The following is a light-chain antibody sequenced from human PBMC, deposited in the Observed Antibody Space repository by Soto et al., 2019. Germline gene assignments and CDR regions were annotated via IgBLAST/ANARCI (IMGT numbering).Light chain of an antibody. CDR1: QTVSSNY. CDR2: GAS. J-gene: IGKJ2*01. V-gene: IGKV3-20*01. Sequence: EIVLTQSPGTLSLSPGERATLSCRASQTVSSNYLVWYQQKPGQPLRLLIYGASSRATGIPDRFSGSGSGTDFALTISRLEPEDFAVYYCQQYSGSSSTFGQGTKLEIK. CDR3: QQYSGSSST.